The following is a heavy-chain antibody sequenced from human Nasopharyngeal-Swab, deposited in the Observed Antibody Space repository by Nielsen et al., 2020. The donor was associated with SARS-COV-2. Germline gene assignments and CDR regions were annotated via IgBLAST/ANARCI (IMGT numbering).Heavy chain of an antibody. CDR1: GFTFSSYN. CDR3: ARDSVYHTLLY. J-gene: IGHJ4*01. V-gene: IGHV3-21*01. Sequence: GESLKISCAASGFTFSSYNMNWVRQAPGKGLEWVSSISTTNGSMDYADSVKGRFTISRDNAKNSLFLQMNNLRVEDTAVYYCARDSVYHTLLYWGHGSLVIVS. CDR2: ISTTNGSM. D-gene: IGHD3-3*01.